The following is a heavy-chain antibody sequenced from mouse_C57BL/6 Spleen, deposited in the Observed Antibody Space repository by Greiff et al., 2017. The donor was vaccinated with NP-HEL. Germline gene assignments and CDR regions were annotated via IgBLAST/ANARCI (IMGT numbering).Heavy chain of an antibody. CDR1: GYTFTDYY. CDR3: ARELRRRAFDD. Sequence: EVQLQQSGPELVKPGASVKISCKASGYTFTDYYMNWVKQSHGKSLEWIGDINPNNGGTSYNQKFKGKATLTVDKSSSTAYMELRSLTSEDSAVYYCARELRRRAFDDWGQGTTLTVSS. J-gene: IGHJ2*01. D-gene: IGHD2-4*01. CDR2: INPNNGGT. V-gene: IGHV1-26*01.